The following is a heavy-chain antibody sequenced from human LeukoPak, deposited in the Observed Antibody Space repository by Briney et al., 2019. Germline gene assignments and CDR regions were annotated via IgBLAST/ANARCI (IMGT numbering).Heavy chain of an antibody. CDR3: ARDGGNSVYYGMDV. J-gene: IGHJ6*02. CDR2: FNGDGGGT. V-gene: IGHV3-43*02. Sequence: GGSLTLSCTASGFTFDDYAMHWVRQAPGKGLEWVSLFNGDGGGTYYADSVKSRFTISRDNNKISLYLQMNSLRTEDTALYYCARDGGNSVYYGMDVWGQGTTVTVSS. CDR1: GFTFDDYA. D-gene: IGHD4-23*01.